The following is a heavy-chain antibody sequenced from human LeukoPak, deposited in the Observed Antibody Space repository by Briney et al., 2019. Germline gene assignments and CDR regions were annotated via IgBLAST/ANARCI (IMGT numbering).Heavy chain of an antibody. CDR3: ASLCSGGSCYLESGWFDP. J-gene: IGHJ5*02. V-gene: IGHV4-38-2*01. CDR1: GYSLSSVYY. Sequence: SHTLSLTCAFSGYSLSSVYYWGWIRPPPGNGLEWIGTLYHSGTTYYNPPLKRRVTISVDKSKNQFSLKLISVTAADTAVYYCASLCSGGSCYLESGWFDPWGQGTLVTVSS. D-gene: IGHD2-15*01. CDR2: LYHSGTT.